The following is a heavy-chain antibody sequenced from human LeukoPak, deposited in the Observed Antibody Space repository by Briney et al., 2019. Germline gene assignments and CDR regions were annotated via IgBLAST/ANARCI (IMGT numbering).Heavy chain of an antibody. V-gene: IGHV1-18*01. CDR1: GYPFTNYG. Sequence: ASVKVSCKASGYPFTNYGIIWVRQAPGQGLEWMGWISAYSGNTNYAQKLQGRVTMTTDTSTSTAYMELRSLRSDDTAVYYCARDGHDYGDYTPDYWGQGTLVTVSS. CDR3: ARDGHDYGDYTPDY. D-gene: IGHD4-17*01. J-gene: IGHJ4*02. CDR2: ISAYSGNT.